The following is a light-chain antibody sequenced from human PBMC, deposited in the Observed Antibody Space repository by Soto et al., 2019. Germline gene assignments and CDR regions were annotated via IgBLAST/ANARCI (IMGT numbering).Light chain of an antibody. CDR3: QQYGSSPWA. CDR1: QSVTNNY. V-gene: IGKV3-20*01. CDR2: GAS. Sequence: EIVLTQSPGTLSLSPGERATLSCRASQSVTNNYLAWYQQKPGQAPGLLIYGASSRATGIPDRFSGSGSGTDFTLTISRLEPEDFAVYYCQQYGSSPWAFGQGTKVEIK. J-gene: IGKJ1*01.